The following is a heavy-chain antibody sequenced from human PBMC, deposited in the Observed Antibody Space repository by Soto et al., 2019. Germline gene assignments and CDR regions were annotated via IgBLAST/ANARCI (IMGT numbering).Heavy chain of an antibody. D-gene: IGHD3-22*01. CDR2: ISYSGQM. J-gene: IGHJ4*02. CDR1: GYSITSGYY. CDR3: TRAAGEPWVRFDY. V-gene: IGHV4-38-2*01. Sequence: SETLSLTCDVSGYSITSGYYWGWIRQPPGKGLEWLGSISYSGQMFYKSSLASRISIAVDTSKNQFSLRLTSVSAADTALYYCTRAAGEPWVRFDYWGQGSQVTVSS.